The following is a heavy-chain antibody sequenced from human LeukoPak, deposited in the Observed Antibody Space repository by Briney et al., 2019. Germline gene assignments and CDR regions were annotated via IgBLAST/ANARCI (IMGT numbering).Heavy chain of an antibody. V-gene: IGHV3-53*01. CDR1: GFSVINSY. Sequence: GGSLRLSCAASGFSVINSYMNWVRQAPGKGLDWVSIIYTGGTTLYADSVKGRFTISRDDSKNTLYLQMSSLREDDTAVYYCARERFSNAFDIWGQGTMVTVFS. CDR3: ARERFSNAFDI. J-gene: IGHJ3*02. CDR2: IYTGGTT.